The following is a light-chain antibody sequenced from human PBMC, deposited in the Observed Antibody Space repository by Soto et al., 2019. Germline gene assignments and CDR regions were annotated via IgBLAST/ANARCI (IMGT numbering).Light chain of an antibody. CDR2: EVS. CDR3: SSYTSSSTHDV. Sequence: QSALTQPASVSGSPGQSITISCTGTSSDVGGYNYVSWYQQHPGKAPKLMIYEVSNRPSGVSNRFSGSKSGNTASLTISGLQAEDEADYYCSSYTSSSTHDVFCTGTKLTVL. J-gene: IGLJ1*01. CDR1: SSDVGGYNY. V-gene: IGLV2-14*01.